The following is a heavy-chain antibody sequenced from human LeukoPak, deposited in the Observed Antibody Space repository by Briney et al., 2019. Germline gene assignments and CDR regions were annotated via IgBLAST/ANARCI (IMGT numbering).Heavy chain of an antibody. CDR1: GYIFTSYW. CDR2: IYPGDSDT. Sequence: GESLKISCKGSGYIFTSYWIGWVRQMPGKGLEWMGIIYPGDSDTRYSPSFQGQVTISADKSISTAYLQWSSLKASDTAIYFCARRTSANWFDPWGQGTLVTVSS. V-gene: IGHV5-51*01. D-gene: IGHD1-7*01. CDR3: ARRTSANWFDP. J-gene: IGHJ5*02.